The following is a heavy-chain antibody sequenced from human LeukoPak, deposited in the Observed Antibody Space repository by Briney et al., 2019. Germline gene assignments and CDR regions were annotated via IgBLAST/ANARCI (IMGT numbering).Heavy chain of an antibody. CDR1: GFSIHQSS. V-gene: IGHV3-7*01. Sequence: GGSLRLSCKASGFSIHQSSMSWVRQAPVKGLEWVASIRPDGSAVFYVDSVKGRLTFSRDNAKNSLDLQMNSLKAEDTALYYCAKFGQPYSIDLWGQGTMVTVSS. CDR3: AKFGQPYSIDL. D-gene: IGHD3/OR15-3a*01. CDR2: IRPDGSAV. J-gene: IGHJ3*01.